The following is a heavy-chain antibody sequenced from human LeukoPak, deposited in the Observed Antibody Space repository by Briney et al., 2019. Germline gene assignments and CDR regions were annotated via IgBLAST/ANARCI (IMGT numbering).Heavy chain of an antibody. J-gene: IGHJ5*01. CDR2: IKQDGSEK. CDR1: GFTFSSYA. CDR3: ASEKFDS. Sequence: GGSLRLSCAASGFTFSSYAMSWVRRAPGKGLEWVANIKQDGSEKYYVDSVKGRFTISRDNSNSFISLQMNDLTTEDTAVYYCASEKFDSWAREPWSPSPQ. V-gene: IGHV3-7*01.